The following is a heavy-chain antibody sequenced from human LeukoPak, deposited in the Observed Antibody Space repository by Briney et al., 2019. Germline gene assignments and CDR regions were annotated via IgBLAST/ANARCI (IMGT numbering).Heavy chain of an antibody. CDR2: ISYDGSNK. D-gene: IGHD3-9*01. V-gene: IGHV3-30*03. Sequence: GGSLRLSCAASGFTFSSYSMNWVRQAPGKGLEWVAVISYDGSNKYYADSVKGRFTISRDNSKNTLYLQMNSLRAEDTAVYYCARDAQGYFDWLLGGMDVWGQGTTVTVSS. J-gene: IGHJ6*02. CDR3: ARDAQGYFDWLLGGMDV. CDR1: GFTFSSYS.